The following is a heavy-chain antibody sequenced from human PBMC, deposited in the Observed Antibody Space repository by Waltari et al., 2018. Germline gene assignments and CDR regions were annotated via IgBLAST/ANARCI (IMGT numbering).Heavy chain of an antibody. J-gene: IGHJ6*02. CDR1: GYTFTSYA. V-gene: IGHV1-3*01. CDR3: ARDTSGSYYYGMDV. D-gene: IGHD1-26*01. Sequence: QVQFVQSGAEVKKPGASVKVSCKASGYTFTSYAMHWVRQAPGQRLEWMGWINAGNGNTKYSQKFQGRVTITRDTSASTAYMELSSLRSEDTAVYYCARDTSGSYYYGMDVWGQGTTVTVSS. CDR2: INAGNGNT.